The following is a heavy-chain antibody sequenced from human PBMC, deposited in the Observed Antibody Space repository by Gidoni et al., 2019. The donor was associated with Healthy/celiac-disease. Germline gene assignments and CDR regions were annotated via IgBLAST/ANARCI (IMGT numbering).Heavy chain of an antibody. CDR2: IRSKANSHAT. Sequence: EVQLVESGGGLVQPGGSLTLSCAASGFTFSGSAMHSARQASGKGLEWVGRIRSKANSHATAYAASVKGRFTISRDDSKNTAYLQMNSLKTEDTAVYYCTRQLDIVVVPAAILSYYYGMDVWGQGTTVTVSS. J-gene: IGHJ6*02. CDR1: GFTFSGSA. CDR3: TRQLDIVVVPAAILSYYYGMDV. V-gene: IGHV3-73*02. D-gene: IGHD2-2*01.